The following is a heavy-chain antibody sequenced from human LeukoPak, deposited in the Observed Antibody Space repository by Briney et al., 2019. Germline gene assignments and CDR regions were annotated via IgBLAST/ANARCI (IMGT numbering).Heavy chain of an antibody. CDR2: IIPILGIA. J-gene: IGHJ4*02. CDR1: GGTFTSYA. V-gene: IGHV1-69*04. CDR3: ATRVWFGELIYDY. Sequence: ASVKVSCKASGGTFTSYAISWVRQAPGQGLEWMGRIIPILGIANYAQKFQGRVTMTEDTSTDTAYMELSRLRSEDTAVYYCATRVWFGELIYDYWGQGTLVTVSS. D-gene: IGHD3-10*01.